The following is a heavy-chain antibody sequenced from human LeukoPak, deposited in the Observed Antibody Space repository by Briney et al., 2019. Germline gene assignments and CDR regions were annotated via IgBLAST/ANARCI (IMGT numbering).Heavy chain of an antibody. CDR1: GLTFSSYE. CDR3: ARGADGVSSNSRGWFDP. D-gene: IGHD2-15*01. J-gene: IGHJ5*02. Sequence: GESLRLSCAASGLTFSSYEMNWVRQAAGKGLEGVSYISSSGSTIYYADSVKGRFTLSRDNAKNSLYLQMNSLRAEDTAVYSCARGADGVSSNSRGWFDPWGQGTLVTVSS. CDR2: ISSSGSTI. V-gene: IGHV3-48*03.